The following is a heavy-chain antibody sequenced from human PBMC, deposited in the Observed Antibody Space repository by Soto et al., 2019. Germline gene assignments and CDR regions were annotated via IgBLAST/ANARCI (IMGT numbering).Heavy chain of an antibody. D-gene: IGHD5-18*01. CDR2: ISSSSSYT. CDR3: ERVDTVSHFDY. V-gene: IGHV3-11*06. J-gene: IGHJ4*02. CDR1: GFTFSDYY. Sequence: GSLRLSCAASGFTFSDYYMSWIRQAPGKGLEWVSYISSSSSYTNYADSVKGRFTISRDNAKNSLYLQMNSLRAEDTAVYYCERVDTVSHFDYWGQGTLVTVSS.